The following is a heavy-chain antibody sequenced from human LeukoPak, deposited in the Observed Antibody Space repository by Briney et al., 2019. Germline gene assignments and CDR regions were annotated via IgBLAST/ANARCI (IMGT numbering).Heavy chain of an antibody. V-gene: IGHV3-23*01. CDR3: AKDQSSYYGSGSYYNDWFDP. J-gene: IGHJ5*02. CDR2: ISGSGGST. Sequence: SGGSLRLSCAASGFTFGAYTINWVRQAPGKGLEWVSAISGSGGSTYYADSVKGRFTISRDNSKNTLYLQMNSLRAEDTAVYYCAKDQSSYYGSGSYYNDWFDPWGQGTLVTVSS. D-gene: IGHD3-10*01. CDR1: GFTFGAYT.